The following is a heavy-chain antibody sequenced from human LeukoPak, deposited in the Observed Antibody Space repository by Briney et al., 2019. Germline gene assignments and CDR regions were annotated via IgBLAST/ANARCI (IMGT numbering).Heavy chain of an antibody. V-gene: IGHV4-38-2*02. Sequence: PSETLSLTCTVSGYSISSGYYWGWIRQPPGKGLEWIGSIYHSGSTYYNPSLKSRVTISVDTSKNQFSLKLSSVTAADTAVYYCARDHSNWFDPWGQGTLVTVSS. CDR3: ARDHSNWFDP. CDR1: GYSISSGYY. J-gene: IGHJ5*02. CDR2: IYHSGST.